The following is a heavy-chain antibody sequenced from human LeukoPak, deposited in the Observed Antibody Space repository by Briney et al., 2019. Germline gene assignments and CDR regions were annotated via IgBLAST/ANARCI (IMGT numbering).Heavy chain of an antibody. CDR1: GFAFSSYG. CDR3: ARVPRGGDRFDP. D-gene: IGHD3-16*01. V-gene: IGHV3-30*02. Sequence: GGSLRLSCAASGFAFSSYGMHWVRQAPGKGLEWVAFIRYDGTNNYYADSVKGRFTISRDNAKNSLYLQMNSLRAEDTAVYYCARVPRGGDRFDPWGQGTLVTVSS. CDR2: IRYDGTNN. J-gene: IGHJ5*02.